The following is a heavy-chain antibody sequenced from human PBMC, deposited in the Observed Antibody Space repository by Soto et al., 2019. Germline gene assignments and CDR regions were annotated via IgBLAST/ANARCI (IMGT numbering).Heavy chain of an antibody. CDR1: GFTFSSYG. CDR3: AKDGGRRIVLMVYAIYPDYYGMDV. Sequence: SCAASGFTFSSYGMHWVRQAPGKGLEWVAVISYDGSNKYYADSVKGRFTISRDNSKNTLYLQMNSLRAEDTAVYYCAKDGGRRIVLMVYAIYPDYYGMDVWGQGTTVTVSS. D-gene: IGHD2-8*01. CDR2: ISYDGSNK. J-gene: IGHJ6*02. V-gene: IGHV3-30*18.